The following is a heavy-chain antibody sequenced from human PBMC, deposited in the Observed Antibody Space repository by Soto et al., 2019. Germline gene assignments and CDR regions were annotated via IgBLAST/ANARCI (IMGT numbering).Heavy chain of an antibody. V-gene: IGHV4-59*08. CDR3: ARHPGYYDILTGYTTYYFDY. D-gene: IGHD3-9*01. CDR1: GCFLSRYY. J-gene: IGHJ4*02. Sequence: SETLSLTCTVSGCFLSRYYWNWIRQPPGKGLEWIGYIYHSGNTNYNPSLKSRVTISLDTSQNQFSLKLSSVTAADTAVYYCARHPGYYDILTGYTTYYFDYWGQGILVTVSS. CDR2: IYHSGNT.